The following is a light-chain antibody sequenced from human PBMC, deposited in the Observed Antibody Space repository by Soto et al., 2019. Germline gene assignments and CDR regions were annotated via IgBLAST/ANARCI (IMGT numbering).Light chain of an antibody. CDR1: STDVGIY. J-gene: IGLJ1*01. Sequence: QSALTQPRSVSGSPGQSVTISCSGTSTDVGIYVSWYQQHAGKAPKLMIYDVSKRPSGVPDRFSGSKSGNTASLTISGLQAEDEADYYCCPYVGSYTLYVFGTVTKVTVL. V-gene: IGLV2-11*01. CDR3: CPYVGSYTLYV. CDR2: DVS.